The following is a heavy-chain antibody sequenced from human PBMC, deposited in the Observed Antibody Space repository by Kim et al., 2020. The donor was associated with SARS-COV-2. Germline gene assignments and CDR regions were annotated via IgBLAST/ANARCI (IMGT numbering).Heavy chain of an antibody. V-gene: IGHV3-43*02. CDR1: GFTFDDYA. D-gene: IGHD6-6*01. J-gene: IGHJ4*02. Sequence: GGSLRLSCAASGFTFDDYAMHWVRQPPGKGLEWVSLISGDGGTTYYADSVKGRFTISRDNSDNSLYLQMNSLRTEENALYYCAKDGSSSSGPFDYWGQGT. CDR3: AKDGSSSSGPFDY. CDR2: ISGDGGTT.